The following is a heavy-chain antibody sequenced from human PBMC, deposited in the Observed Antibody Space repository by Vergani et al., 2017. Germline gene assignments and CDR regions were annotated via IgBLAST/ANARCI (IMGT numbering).Heavy chain of an antibody. D-gene: IGHD3-22*01. CDR3: ARGPKTTYYYDSSGYYPPDFDY. Sequence: VQLVESGGGLVQPGGSLRLSCSASGFTFSSYGMHWVRQAPGKGLEWLAVIWYDGSNKYYADSVKGRFTISRDNSKNTLYLQMNSLRAEDTAVYYCARGPKTTYYYDSSGYYPPDFDYWGQGTLVTVSS. V-gene: IGHV3-33*08. J-gene: IGHJ4*02. CDR1: GFTFSSYG. CDR2: IWYDGSNK.